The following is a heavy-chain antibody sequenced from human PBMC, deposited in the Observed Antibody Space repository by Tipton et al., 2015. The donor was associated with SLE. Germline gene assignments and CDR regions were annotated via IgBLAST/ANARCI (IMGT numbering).Heavy chain of an antibody. CDR2: IYYSGST. Sequence: TLSLTCTVSGGSISSSSYYWGWIRQPPGKGLEWIGYIYYSGSTNYNPSLKSRVTISVDTSKNQFSLKLGSVTAADTAVYYCARLTSSSWYSFDYWGQGTLVTVSS. V-gene: IGHV4-61*05. J-gene: IGHJ4*02. CDR3: ARLTSSSWYSFDY. D-gene: IGHD6-13*01. CDR1: GGSISSSSYY.